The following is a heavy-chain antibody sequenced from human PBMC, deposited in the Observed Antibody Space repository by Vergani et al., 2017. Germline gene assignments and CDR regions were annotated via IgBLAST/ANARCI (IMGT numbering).Heavy chain of an antibody. D-gene: IGHD4-17*01. Sequence: EVQLVQSGAEVKKPGATMNISCKVSGYTFPDHYMHWVKQAPGKGLEWMGLVDPEDGETIYAEKFKGRVTIAADTSTDTAHLELSSLRAEDTAVYYCATPQTVTTGGMDAWGQGTTVIVSS. CDR3: ATPQTVTTGGMDA. CDR1: GYTFPDHY. V-gene: IGHV1-69-2*01. J-gene: IGHJ6*02. CDR2: VDPEDGET.